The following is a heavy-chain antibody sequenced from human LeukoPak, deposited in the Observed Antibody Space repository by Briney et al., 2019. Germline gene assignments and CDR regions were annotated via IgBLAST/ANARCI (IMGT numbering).Heavy chain of an antibody. D-gene: IGHD3-22*01. CDR3: ARHLKDPYYYDSSGYWNYFDY. CDR1: GGSISISSYY. Sequence: SETLSLTCTVSGGSISISSYYWGWIRQPPGKGLEWIGSIYYSGSTYYNPSLKSRVTISVDTSKNQFSLKLSSVTAADTAVYYCARHLKDPYYYDSSGYWNYFDYWGQGTLVTVSS. CDR2: IYYSGST. J-gene: IGHJ4*02. V-gene: IGHV4-39*01.